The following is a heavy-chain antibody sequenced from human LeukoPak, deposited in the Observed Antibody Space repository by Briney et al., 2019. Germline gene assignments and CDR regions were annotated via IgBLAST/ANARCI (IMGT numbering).Heavy chain of an antibody. Sequence: GGSLRLSCAASGFTFSSYEMNWVCQAPGKGLEWVSYISSSGSTIYYADSVKGRFTISRDNAKNSLYLQMNSLRAEDTAVYYCARDSTPYYYYYGMDVWGQGTTVTVSS. J-gene: IGHJ6*02. CDR2: ISSSGSTI. CDR1: GFTFSSYE. CDR3: ARDSTPYYYYYGMDV. V-gene: IGHV3-48*03. D-gene: IGHD2-15*01.